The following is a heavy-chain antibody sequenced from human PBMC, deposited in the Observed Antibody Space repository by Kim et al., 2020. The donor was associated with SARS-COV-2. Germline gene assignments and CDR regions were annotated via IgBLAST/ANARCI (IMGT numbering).Heavy chain of an antibody. V-gene: IGHV3-9*01. J-gene: IGHJ6*02. CDR2: ISWNSGSI. CDR1: GFTFGDYA. D-gene: IGHD2-2*01. CDR3: AKDLGSDIVVVPAAGWYYYYYYGMDV. Sequence: GGSLRLSCAASGFTFGDYAMHWVRQAPGKGLEWVSGISWNSGSIGYADSVKGRFTISRDNAKNSLYLQMNSLRAEDTALYYCAKDLGSDIVVVPAAGWYYYYYYGMDVWGQGTTVTVSS.